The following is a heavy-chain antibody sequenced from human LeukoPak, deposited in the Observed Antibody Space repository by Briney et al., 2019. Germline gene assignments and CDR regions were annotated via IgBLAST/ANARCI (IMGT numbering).Heavy chain of an antibody. CDR2: IRYDGSNK. J-gene: IGHJ4*02. CDR3: AKEVKYQLLIDC. Sequence: PGGSLRLSCAASGFTFSSYGMHWVRQAPGKWLEWVAFIRYDGSNKYYADSVKGRFTISRDNSKNTLYLQMNSLRAEDTAVYYCAKEVKYQLLIDCWGQGTLVTVSS. V-gene: IGHV3-30*02. D-gene: IGHD2-2*01. CDR1: GFTFSSYG.